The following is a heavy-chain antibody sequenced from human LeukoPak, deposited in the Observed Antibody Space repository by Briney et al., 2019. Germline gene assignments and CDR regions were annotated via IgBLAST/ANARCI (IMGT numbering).Heavy chain of an antibody. J-gene: IGHJ4*02. D-gene: IGHD5-18*01. CDR1: GGTFISCA. Sequence: SVKVSCKASGGTFISCAISWVRQAPGQGLEWMGRIIPIFGTANYAQKFQGRVTITTDESTSTAYMELSSLRSEDTAVYYCARVGGYSYGSHFDYWGQGTLVTVSS. V-gene: IGHV1-69*05. CDR2: IIPIFGTA. CDR3: ARVGGYSYGSHFDY.